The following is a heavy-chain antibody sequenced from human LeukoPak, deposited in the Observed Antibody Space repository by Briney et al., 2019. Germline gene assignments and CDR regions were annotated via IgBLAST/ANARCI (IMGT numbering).Heavy chain of an antibody. J-gene: IGHJ5*02. Sequence: ASVTVSCKASGYTFTVYYMHWVRQAPGQGLEWMGWINPNSGGTNYAQKLQGRVTMTTDTSTSTAYMELRSLRSDDTAVYYCARDHVEYCSSTSCRNWFDPWGQGTLVTVSS. CDR3: ARDHVEYCSSTSCRNWFDP. D-gene: IGHD2-2*01. CDR1: GYTFTVYY. V-gene: IGHV1-2*02. CDR2: INPNSGGT.